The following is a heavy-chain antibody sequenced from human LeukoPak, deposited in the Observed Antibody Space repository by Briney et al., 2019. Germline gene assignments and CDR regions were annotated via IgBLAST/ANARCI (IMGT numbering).Heavy chain of an antibody. V-gene: IGHV3-53*01. D-gene: IGHD3-10*01. Sequence: PGGSLRLSCAASGFTVSSNYMSWVRQAPGKGLEWVSVIYSGGSTYYADSVKGRFTISRDNAKNSLYLQMNSLRVEDAAVYYCASMKGSGTYSSFDYWGQGTLVTVSS. J-gene: IGHJ4*02. CDR1: GFTVSSNY. CDR3: ASMKGSGTYSSFDY. CDR2: IYSGGST.